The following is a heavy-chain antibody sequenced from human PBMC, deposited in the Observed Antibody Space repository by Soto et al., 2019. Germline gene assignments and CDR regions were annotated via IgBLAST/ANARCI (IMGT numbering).Heavy chain of an antibody. J-gene: IGHJ4*02. CDR1: GFTFSSYG. CDR3: ANDLDY. CDR2: ISYDGSNK. V-gene: IGHV3-30*18. Sequence: GGSLRLTCAASGFTFSSYGMHWVRQAPGKGLEWVAVISYDGSNKYYADSVKGRFTISRDNSKNTLYLQMNSLRAGDTAVYYCANDLDYWGQGTRVTVSS.